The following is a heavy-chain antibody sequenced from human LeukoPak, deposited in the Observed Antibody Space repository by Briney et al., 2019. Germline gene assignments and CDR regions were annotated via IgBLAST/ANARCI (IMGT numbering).Heavy chain of an antibody. Sequence: PSETLSLTCTVSVRSISSYYWSGIRQPPGKGLEWIGYIYYSGSTNYNPSLKSRVTISVDTSKNQFSLKLSSVTAADTAVYYCARDGISDADAFDIWGQGTMVTVSS. CDR2: IYYSGST. V-gene: IGHV4-59*01. CDR3: ARDGISDADAFDI. D-gene: IGHD1-14*01. CDR1: VRSISSYY. J-gene: IGHJ3*02.